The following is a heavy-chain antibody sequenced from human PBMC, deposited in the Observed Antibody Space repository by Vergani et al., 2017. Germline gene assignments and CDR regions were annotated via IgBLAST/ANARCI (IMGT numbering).Heavy chain of an antibody. Sequence: QVQLQQWGAGLLKPSETLSLTCAVYGGSFSGYYWSWVRQPPGKGLEWIGEINHSGRTNYNPSLQSRVTISVDTSKNQFSLKLRSVSAADTAFYYCATGRASGNYYTPSYYYCGMDVWGQGTTVTVSS. CDR1: GGSFSGYY. CDR2: INHSGRT. V-gene: IGHV4-34*01. D-gene: IGHD3-10*01. CDR3: ATGRASGNYYTPSYYYCGMDV. J-gene: IGHJ6*02.